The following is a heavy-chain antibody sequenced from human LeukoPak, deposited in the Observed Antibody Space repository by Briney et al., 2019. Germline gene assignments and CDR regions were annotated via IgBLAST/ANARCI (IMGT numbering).Heavy chain of an antibody. D-gene: IGHD3-22*01. J-gene: IGHJ4*02. Sequence: GGSLRLSCAASGFTFNTYAMTWVRRAPGKGLERVSAITGSGGSTFYADSVKGRFTISRDNSKNTLYLQMNSLRAEDTAVYYCAKGGGSGYLGGAYFDYWGQGTLVTVSS. CDR1: GFTFNTYA. V-gene: IGHV3-23*01. CDR3: AKGGGSGYLGGAYFDY. CDR2: ITGSGGST.